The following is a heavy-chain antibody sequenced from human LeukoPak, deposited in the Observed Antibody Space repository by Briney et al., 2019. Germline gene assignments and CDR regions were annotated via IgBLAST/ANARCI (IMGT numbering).Heavy chain of an antibody. J-gene: IGHJ3*02. CDR1: GYTFTSNY. CDR2: ISPSNNST. Sequence: ASVKVSCKASGYTFTSNYMHWVRQAPGQGLEWMGIISPSNNSTGYAQKFQGRVTMTRDTSTSTVCMELSRLRSDDTAVYYCARGREWAGSAFDIWGQGTMVTVSS. D-gene: IGHD3-3*01. CDR3: ARGREWAGSAFDI. V-gene: IGHV1-46*01.